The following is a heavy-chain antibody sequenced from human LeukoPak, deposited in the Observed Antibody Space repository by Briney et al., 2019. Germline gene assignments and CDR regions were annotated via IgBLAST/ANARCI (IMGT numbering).Heavy chain of an antibody. V-gene: IGHV1-24*01. CDR1: GYTLTELS. CDR2: FDPEDGET. J-gene: IGHJ1*01. CDR3: ATVSYYYDSSGYQWYFQH. Sequence: ASVKVSCKVSGYTLTELSIHWVRQAPGKGLEWMGGFDPEDGETIYAQRFQGRVTMTEDTSTDTAYMELSSLRSEDAAVYYCATVSYYYDSSGYQWYFQHWGQGTLVTVSS. D-gene: IGHD3-22*01.